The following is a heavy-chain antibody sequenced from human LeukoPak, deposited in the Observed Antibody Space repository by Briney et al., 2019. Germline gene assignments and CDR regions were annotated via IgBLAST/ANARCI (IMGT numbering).Heavy chain of an antibody. CDR1: GGSISSYY. D-gene: IGHD3-16*02. J-gene: IGHJ4*02. CDR2: IYYSGST. CDR3: ARDSEDYVWGSYRSTQGFDY. V-gene: IGHV4-59*01. Sequence: SETLSLTCTVSGGSISSYYWSLIRQPPGKGLEWLGYIYYSGSTNYNPSLKSRVTISVDTSKNQFSLKLSSVTAADTAVYYCARDSEDYVWGSYRSTQGFDYWGQGTLVTVSS.